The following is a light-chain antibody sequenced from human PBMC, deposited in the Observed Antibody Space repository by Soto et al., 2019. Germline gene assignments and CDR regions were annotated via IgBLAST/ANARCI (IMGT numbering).Light chain of an antibody. CDR1: SSDLGGLNY. CDR3: SPYTTVPSPQWV. Sequence: QSALTQPASVSGSPGQSITIPCSGRSSDLGGLNYVSWYQQHPGKVPKLIIYKVDNRPSGISDRFSASKSGNTASLTISGLQAEDEAPYYCSPYTTVPSPQWVFAGGTKLTVL. CDR2: KVD. J-gene: IGLJ3*02. V-gene: IGLV2-14*01.